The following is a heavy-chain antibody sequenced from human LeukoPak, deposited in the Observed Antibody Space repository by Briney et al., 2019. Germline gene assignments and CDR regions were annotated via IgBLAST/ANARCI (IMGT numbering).Heavy chain of an antibody. CDR3: ARAQQLLNPFDY. CDR1: GGSISSGGYY. D-gene: IGHD6-13*01. Sequence: PSETLSLTCTVSGGSISSGGYYWNWIRQHPGKGLEWIGYIYYSGSTYYNPSLKSRVTISVDTSKNQLSLKLSSVTAADTAVYYCARAQQLLNPFDYWGQGTLVTVSS. J-gene: IGHJ4*02. CDR2: IYYSGST. V-gene: IGHV4-31*03.